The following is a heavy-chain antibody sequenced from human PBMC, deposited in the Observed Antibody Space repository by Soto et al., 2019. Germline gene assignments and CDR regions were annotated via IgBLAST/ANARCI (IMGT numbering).Heavy chain of an antibody. J-gene: IGHJ4*02. CDR3: LCGGAAPGGGAFYTDS. CDR1: GFSFSTPGVA. Sequence: QITLKESGPPLVRPTQTLTLTCTFSGFSFSTPGVAVGWIRQPPGKALEWLALIYWNGDKRYNPSLKSSVSIARDPYKHEVVLLMTNHDREDTGTYYCLCGGAAPGGGAFYTDSWGQGTLVTVSS. D-gene: IGHD3-16*01. V-gene: IGHV2-5*04. CDR2: IYWNGDK.